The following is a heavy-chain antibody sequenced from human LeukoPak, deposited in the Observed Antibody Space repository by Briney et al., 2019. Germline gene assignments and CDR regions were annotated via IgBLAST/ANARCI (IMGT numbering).Heavy chain of an antibody. D-gene: IGHD3-9*01. CDR1: GFTFSSYW. Sequence: GGSLRLSCAASGFTFSSYWMSWVRQAPGKGLEWVANIKQDGSEKYYVDSVKGRFTISRDNAKNSLYLQMNSLRAEDTAVYYCARASPYYDILTGYLNPTLPDYWGQGTLVTVSS. V-gene: IGHV3-7*01. CDR3: ARASPYYDILTGYLNPTLPDY. CDR2: IKQDGSEK. J-gene: IGHJ4*02.